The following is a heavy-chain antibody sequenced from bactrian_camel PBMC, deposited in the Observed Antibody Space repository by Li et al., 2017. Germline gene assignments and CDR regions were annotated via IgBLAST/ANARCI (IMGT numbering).Heavy chain of an antibody. Sequence: VQLVESGGGSVQAGGSLRLSCAASGFTFSGGWMYWVRQAPGKGLEWVSTISRDGGATYYADSVKGRFTISQDNAKNTLYLRMNSLKPEDTAMYYCAVDPCTVVPGQPPHSISLAGSWGQGTQVTVS. D-gene: IGHD6*01. CDR3: AVDPCTVVPGQPPHSISLAGS. J-gene: IGHJ6*01. CDR1: GFTFSGGW. V-gene: IGHV3S1*01. CDR2: ISRDGGAT.